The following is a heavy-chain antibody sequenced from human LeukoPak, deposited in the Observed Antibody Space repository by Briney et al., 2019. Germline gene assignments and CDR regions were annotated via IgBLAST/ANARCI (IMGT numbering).Heavy chain of an antibody. V-gene: IGHV3-11*04. D-gene: IGHD3-10*01. CDR3: ARDLGGDY. J-gene: IGHJ4*02. CDR1: GFTVSSNY. Sequence: GGSLRLSCAASGFTVSSNYMSWVRQAPGKGLEWVSYISGSGSTIYYADSVKGRFTISRDNAKNSLFLQMNSLRAEDTAVYYCARDLGGDYWGQGTLVTVSP. CDR2: ISGSGSTI.